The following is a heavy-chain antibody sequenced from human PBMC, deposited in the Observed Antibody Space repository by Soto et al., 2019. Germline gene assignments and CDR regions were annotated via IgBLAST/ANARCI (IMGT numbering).Heavy chain of an antibody. CDR2: IRSKTEGGTT. CDR1: GFTVRDYA. V-gene: IGHV3-49*03. CDR3: TTVTPPG. Sequence: GGSLRLSCIASGFTVRDYAISWFRQAPGKGLQWVSFIRSKTEGGTTDYAAPVKGRFTLSRDDSKTTLYLQMNSLKTEDSAVYYCTTVTPPGWGQGTLVTVSS. J-gene: IGHJ4*02.